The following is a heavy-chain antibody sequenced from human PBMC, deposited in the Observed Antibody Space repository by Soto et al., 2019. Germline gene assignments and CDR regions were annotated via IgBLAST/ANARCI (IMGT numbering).Heavy chain of an antibody. CDR1: GYSFTDYH. J-gene: IGHJ4*02. V-gene: IGHV1-2*04. CDR3: ARGDSTDCSNGVCSFFYNHDMDV. CDR2: INPKSGGT. Sequence: ASVKVSCKASGYSFTDYHIHWVRQAPGQGLEWLGRINPKSGGTSTAQKFQGWVTMTTDTSISTASMELTRLTSDDTAIYYCARGDSTDCSNGVCSFFYNHDMDVWGQGTLVTVSS. D-gene: IGHD2-8*01.